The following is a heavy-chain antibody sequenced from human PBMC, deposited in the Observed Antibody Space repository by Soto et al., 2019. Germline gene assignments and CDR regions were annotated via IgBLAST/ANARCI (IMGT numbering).Heavy chain of an antibody. CDR2: ISSSSSYI. V-gene: IGHV3-21*01. CDR1: GFTFSSYS. Sequence: GGSLRLSCAASGFTFSSYSVNWVRQAPGKGLEWVSSISSSSSYIYYADSVKGRFTISRDNAKNSLYLQMNSLRAEDTAVYYCARVRAARNYYYYGMDVWGQGTTVTVSS. J-gene: IGHJ6*02. D-gene: IGHD6-6*01. CDR3: ARVRAARNYYYYGMDV.